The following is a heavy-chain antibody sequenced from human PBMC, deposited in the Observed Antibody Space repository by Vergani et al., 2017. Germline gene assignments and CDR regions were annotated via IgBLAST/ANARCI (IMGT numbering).Heavy chain of an antibody. CDR3: ATEDRNGYDRYYFNS. Sequence: QVQLVQSGTEVKKPGASLKVSCKDSGYTFTGYYMHWVRQAPGQGLEWMGWINPNSGGTNFAQKFQGRVTMTRDTSISTAYMELSRLSSDDTAVYYCATEDRNGYDRYYFNSWGQGTMVTVSS. CDR1: GYTFTGYY. V-gene: IGHV1-2*02. CDR2: INPNSGGT. D-gene: IGHD5-12*01. J-gene: IGHJ4*02.